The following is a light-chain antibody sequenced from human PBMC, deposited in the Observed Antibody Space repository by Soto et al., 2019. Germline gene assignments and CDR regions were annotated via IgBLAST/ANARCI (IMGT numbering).Light chain of an antibody. Sequence: QSVLTQPPSASGSPGQSVTISCTGTSSDVGGYNYVSWYQQHPGKAPKLMIYEVSKRPSGVPDRFSGSKSGNTASLTVSGLQAEDEADYYCSSHTSTSTWVFGAGTKLTVL. CDR1: SSDVGGYNY. CDR3: SSHTSTSTWV. CDR2: EVS. V-gene: IGLV2-8*01. J-gene: IGLJ3*02.